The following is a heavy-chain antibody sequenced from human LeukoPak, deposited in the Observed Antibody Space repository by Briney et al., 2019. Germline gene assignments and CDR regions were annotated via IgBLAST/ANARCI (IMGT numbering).Heavy chain of an antibody. D-gene: IGHD6-19*01. V-gene: IGHV1-46*01. J-gene: IGHJ4*02. CDR1: GYTFTSYY. CDR2: INPSGGST. Sequence: ASVKVSCKASGYTFTSYYMHWVRLAPGQGLEWMGIINPSGGSTSYAQKFQGRVTMTRDTSTSTVYMELSSLRSEDTAVYYCARVGSSIAVAGTNPGGDYWGQGTLVTVSS. CDR3: ARVGSSIAVAGTNPGGDY.